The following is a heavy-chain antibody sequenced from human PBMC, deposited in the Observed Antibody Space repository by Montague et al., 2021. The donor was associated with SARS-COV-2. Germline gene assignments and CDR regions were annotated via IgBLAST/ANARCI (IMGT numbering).Heavy chain of an antibody. D-gene: IGHD1-26*01. CDR2: IYHSGST. V-gene: IGHV4-39*01. Sequence: SETLSLTCTVSGGSISSSSYYWAWIRQPPGKGLEWIGSIYHSGSTFYNPSLKSRVSMSVDTSKNQFSLKLSPVTAADTAMYYCAIVKWELSVGNVFDIWGQGTMVTVSS. CDR1: GGSISSSSYY. J-gene: IGHJ3*02. CDR3: AIVKWELSVGNVFDI.